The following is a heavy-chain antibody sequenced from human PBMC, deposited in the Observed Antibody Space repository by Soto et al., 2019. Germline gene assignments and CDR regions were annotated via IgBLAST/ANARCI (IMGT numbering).Heavy chain of an antibody. CDR1: GDSITDGDYY. Sequence: QVSLQESGPGLVKPSQTLSLSCTVSGDSITDGDYYWSWIRHPPGKDLEWIAYIYYNVIIHYNPSVKSLVTVSLVPSKNRFSLTMTSVTDADTAVYSCARGIQEGFDPWGQGTLVTVSS. CDR2: IYYNVII. J-gene: IGHJ5*02. V-gene: IGHV4-30-4*01. CDR3: ARGIQEGFDP. D-gene: IGHD1-20*01.